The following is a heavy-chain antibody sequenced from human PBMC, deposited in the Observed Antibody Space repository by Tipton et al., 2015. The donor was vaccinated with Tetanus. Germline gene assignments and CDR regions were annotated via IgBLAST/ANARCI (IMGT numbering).Heavy chain of an antibody. D-gene: IGHD4-11*01. CDR1: GFTFSSYA. CDR3: ARYKNDYSNYAGVGSMDV. J-gene: IGHJ6*02. Sequence: SLRLSCAASGFTFSSYAMSWVRQAPGKGLEWVSAISGSGGSTYYADSVKGRFTISRDNAKNSLYLQMNSLRAEDTALYHCARYKNDYSNYAGVGSMDVWGQGTTVTVSS. V-gene: IGHV3-23*01. CDR2: ISGSGGST.